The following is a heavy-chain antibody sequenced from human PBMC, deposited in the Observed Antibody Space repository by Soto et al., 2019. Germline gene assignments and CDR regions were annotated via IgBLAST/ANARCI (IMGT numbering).Heavy chain of an antibody. CDR2: ISSSGSTI. CDR1: GFTFSSYE. Sequence: PGESLRLSCGASGFTFSSYEMNWVRQAPGKGLEWVSYISSSGSTIYYADSVKGRFTISRDNAKNSLYLQMNSLRAEDTAVYYCARIRQLWLQYYYYGMDVWGQGTTVTVSS. V-gene: IGHV3-48*03. CDR3: ARIRQLWLQYYYYGMDV. D-gene: IGHD5-18*01. J-gene: IGHJ6*02.